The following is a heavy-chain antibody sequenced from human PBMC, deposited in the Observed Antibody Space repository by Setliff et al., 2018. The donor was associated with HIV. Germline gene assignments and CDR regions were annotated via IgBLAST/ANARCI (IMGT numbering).Heavy chain of an antibody. D-gene: IGHD6-13*01. CDR1: GYTFSGYY. CDR3: AKGGPGSSWLGGWFDP. V-gene: IGHV1-2*02. Sequence: ASVKVSCKASGYTFSGYYMHWVRQAPGQGLEWMGWINPNSGGTNNAQKFQGGVTMTRDTSINTAYMELARLRSDDTAVYYCAKGGPGSSWLGGWFDPWGQGTLVTVSS. CDR2: INPNSGGT. J-gene: IGHJ5*02.